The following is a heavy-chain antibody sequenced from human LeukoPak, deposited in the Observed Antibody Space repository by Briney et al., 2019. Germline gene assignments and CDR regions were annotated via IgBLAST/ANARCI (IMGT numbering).Heavy chain of an antibody. CDR3: TKWGDYDGLTGYYGSDC. CDR2: ITGSGGTT. D-gene: IGHD3-9*01. J-gene: IGHJ1*01. Sequence: GGTLRLSCAASGLTFRNYAMSWVRQAPGTGMGRVSAITGSGGTTSYADSAKGHFTISRDNSKNTLYLQMNSLGAEDTAVYYCTKWGDYDGLTGYYGSDCWGQGTLVTVSS. CDR1: GLTFRNYA. V-gene: IGHV3-23*01.